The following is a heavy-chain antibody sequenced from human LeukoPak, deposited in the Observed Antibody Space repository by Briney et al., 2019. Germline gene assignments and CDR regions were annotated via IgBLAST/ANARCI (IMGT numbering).Heavy chain of an antibody. CDR3: ARDKGLYAYFFDY. Sequence: PSETLPLTCSVSGVSISSAGYYWSWIRQPAGRGLEWIGRIYPSGTTHYNPSLESRVAIALDTSKNQFTLKLNSVTAADTAVYYCARDKGLYAYFFDYWGQGTLVSVSS. D-gene: IGHD2-2*01. CDR2: IYPSGTT. CDR1: GVSISSAGYY. V-gene: IGHV4-61*02. J-gene: IGHJ4*02.